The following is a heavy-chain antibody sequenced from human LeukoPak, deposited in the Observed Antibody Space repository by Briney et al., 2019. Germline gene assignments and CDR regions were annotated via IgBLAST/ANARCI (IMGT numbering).Heavy chain of an antibody. V-gene: IGHV3-23*01. CDR1: GFTFSSYA. D-gene: IGHD6-19*01. CDR3: AREMYSSGFFDY. Sequence: PGGSLRPSCAASGFTFSSYAMSWVRQAPGKGLEWVSAISGSGGSTYYADSVKGRFTISRDNSKNTLYLQMNSLRAEDTAVYYCAREMYSSGFFDYWGQGTLVTVSS. CDR2: ISGSGGST. J-gene: IGHJ4*02.